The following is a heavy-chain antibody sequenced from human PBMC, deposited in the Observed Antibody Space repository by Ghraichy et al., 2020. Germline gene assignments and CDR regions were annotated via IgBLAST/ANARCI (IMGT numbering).Heavy chain of an antibody. Sequence: SQTLSLTCAFYGGSFSDFYWTWIRQPPGKGLEWIGEITHSGSTDYNPSLKGRVTISIDTSKNQFSLTLKSLTAADTALYYCASGPLIGYSSGWYYFDHWSQGTLVTVAS. D-gene: IGHD6-19*01. J-gene: IGHJ4*02. CDR2: ITHSGST. CDR1: GGSFSDFY. V-gene: IGHV4-34*01. CDR3: ASGPLIGYSSGWYYFDH.